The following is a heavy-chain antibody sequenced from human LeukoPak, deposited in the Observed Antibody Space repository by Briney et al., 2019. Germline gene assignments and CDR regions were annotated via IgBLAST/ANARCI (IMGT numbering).Heavy chain of an antibody. J-gene: IGHJ4*02. CDR2: ISPGDSDT. CDR1: GYSFTSYW. Sequence: GESLKISCKGSGYSFTSYWIGWVRQMPGKGLEWMGIISPGDSDTRYSPSFHGQVTSSADKSISTAYLQWSSLKASDTAMYSCARPGYCSGGSCYSNFDYWGQGTLVTVSS. CDR3: ARPGYCSGGSCYSNFDY. V-gene: IGHV5-51*01. D-gene: IGHD2-15*01.